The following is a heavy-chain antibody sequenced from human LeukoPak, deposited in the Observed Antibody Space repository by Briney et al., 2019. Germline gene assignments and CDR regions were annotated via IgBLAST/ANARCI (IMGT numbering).Heavy chain of an antibody. CDR1: GFTFSSYS. Sequence: PGGSLRLPCAASGFTFSSYSMNWVRQAPGKGLEWVSSISSSSSYIYYADSVKGRFTISRDNAKNSLYLQMNSLRAEDTAVYYCAREAQAGSSGYYWDYWGQGTLVTVSS. CDR2: ISSSSSYI. D-gene: IGHD3-22*01. CDR3: AREAQAGSSGYYWDY. V-gene: IGHV3-21*01. J-gene: IGHJ4*02.